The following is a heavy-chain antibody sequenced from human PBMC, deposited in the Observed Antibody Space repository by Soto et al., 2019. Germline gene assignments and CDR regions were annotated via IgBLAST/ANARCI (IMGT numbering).Heavy chain of an antibody. V-gene: IGHV3-30*18. CDR2: VSHDGRNT. Sequence: VPLVESGGGVVQPGRSLRLSCAASGFTFSDYAMHWVRQAPGKGLEWVAVVSHDGRNTHYADSVKGRFTISRDSSKTTVSLEMPSLRAEDTAVYYCAKGGGQWLVTSDFNYWGQGALVTVSS. J-gene: IGHJ4*02. CDR3: AKGGGQWLVTSDFNY. CDR1: GFTFSDYA. D-gene: IGHD6-19*01.